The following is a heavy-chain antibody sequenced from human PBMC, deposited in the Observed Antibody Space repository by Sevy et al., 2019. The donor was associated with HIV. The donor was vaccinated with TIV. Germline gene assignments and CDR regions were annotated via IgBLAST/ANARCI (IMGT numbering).Heavy chain of an antibody. D-gene: IGHD6-6*01. J-gene: IGHJ3*02. CDR3: ATDLFSSSSADVFDI. Sequence: GGSLRLSCAASGFTFSTYWMNWFRQAPGKGLEWVANIKQDGSGKNYVDSVKGRFTISRDNARNSLFLELNSLKVEDTAVYYCATDLFSSSSADVFDIWGQRTMVTVSS. V-gene: IGHV3-7*01. CDR2: IKQDGSGK. CDR1: GFTFSTYW.